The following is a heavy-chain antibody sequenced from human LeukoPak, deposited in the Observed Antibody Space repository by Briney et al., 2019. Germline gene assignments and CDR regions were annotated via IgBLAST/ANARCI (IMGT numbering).Heavy chain of an antibody. V-gene: IGHV3-7*01. D-gene: IGHD5-12*01. Sequence: GGSLRLSCAASGFTFNTFWMSWVRHTPGKGLEWVANIKEDGTKKYYVDSVKGRFTISRDNAENPLYLQMNSLRAEDTAVYYCARDAAGYDPGGQGTLVTVSS. CDR2: IKEDGTKK. CDR1: GFTFNTFW. CDR3: ARDAAGYDP. J-gene: IGHJ5*02.